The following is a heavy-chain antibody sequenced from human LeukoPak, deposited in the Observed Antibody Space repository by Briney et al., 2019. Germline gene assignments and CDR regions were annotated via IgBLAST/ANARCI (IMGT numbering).Heavy chain of an antibody. CDR3: APYYSPVNFAY. CDR2: IYHSGDS. D-gene: IGHD3-10*01. V-gene: IGHV4-59*01. CDR1: GGSISTYY. J-gene: IGHJ4*02. Sequence: PSETLSLTCSVSGGSISTYYWSWIRQPPGKGLEWIGYIYHSGDSYYNPSLKSRVSMSIDTSKNQFYLKLSSVTAADTAVYYCAPYYSPVNFAYWGQGTLVTVSS.